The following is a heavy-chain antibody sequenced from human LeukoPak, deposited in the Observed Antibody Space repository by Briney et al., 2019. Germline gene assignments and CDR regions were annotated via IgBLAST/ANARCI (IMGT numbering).Heavy chain of an antibody. CDR1: GFTFDDYG. V-gene: IGHV3-20*04. CDR2: INWNGGST. CDR3: AKDDEGYY. J-gene: IGHJ4*02. Sequence: GGSLRLSCTASGFTFDDYGMSWVRQAPGMGLEWVAGINWNGGSTTYADAVKGRVTISRHNGKNALYLQMNSLRAEDTAVYYCAKDDEGYYWGQGILVTVSS. D-gene: IGHD3-3*01.